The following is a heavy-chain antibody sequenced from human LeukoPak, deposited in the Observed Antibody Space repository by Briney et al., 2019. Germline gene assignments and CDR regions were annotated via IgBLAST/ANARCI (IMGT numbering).Heavy chain of an antibody. Sequence: SETLSLTCTVSGDSISNSIYYWGWIRQPPGKGLEWIGCISYSGSTYCNPSLKSRVTMSVDTSKNQFSLKLSSVTAADTAVYYYASRMGGSYSYWGQGTLVTVSS. D-gene: IGHD1-26*01. CDR2: ISYSGST. V-gene: IGHV4-39*07. J-gene: IGHJ4*02. CDR3: ASRMGGSYSY. CDR1: GDSISNSIYY.